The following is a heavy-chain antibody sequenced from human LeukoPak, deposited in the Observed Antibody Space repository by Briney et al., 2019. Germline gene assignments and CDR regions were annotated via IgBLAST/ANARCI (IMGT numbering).Heavy chain of an antibody. J-gene: IGHJ4*02. D-gene: IGHD4-17*01. CDR1: GFTFSSYG. CDR2: ISYDGSNK. Sequence: GGSLRLSCAASGFTFSSYGMHWVRQAPGRGLGWMAVISYDGSNKYYADSVKGRFTISRDNSKNTLYLQMNSLRAEDTAVYYCARRLRRNYFDYWGQGTLVTVSS. CDR3: ARRLRRNYFDY. V-gene: IGHV3-30*03.